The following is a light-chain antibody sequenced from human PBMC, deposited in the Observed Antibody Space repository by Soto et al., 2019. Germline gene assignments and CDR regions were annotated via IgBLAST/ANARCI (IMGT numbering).Light chain of an antibody. CDR2: GAS. J-gene: IGKJ1*01. CDR1: QSVSSN. V-gene: IGKV3-15*01. Sequence: EIVMTQPPATLSVSPGERATLSCRASQSVSSNLAWYQQKPGQAPRLLIYGASTRATGIPARFSGSGSGTEFTLTISSLQPDDFATYYCQQYNSYWTFGQGTKVGIK. CDR3: QQYNSYWT.